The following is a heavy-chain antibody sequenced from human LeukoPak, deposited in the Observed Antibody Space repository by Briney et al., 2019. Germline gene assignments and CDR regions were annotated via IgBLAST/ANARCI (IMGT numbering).Heavy chain of an antibody. CDR2: INWNGGST. V-gene: IGHV3-20*04. D-gene: IGHD3-22*01. J-gene: IGHJ4*02. CDR3: AREGGYYYDSSGQGPFDY. CDR1: GFTFDDYG. Sequence: GGSLRLSCAASGFTFDDYGMSWVRQAPGKGLEWVSGINWNGGSTGYADSVKGRFTISRDNAKNSLYLQMNSLRAEDTALYYCAREGGYYYDSSGQGPFDYWGQGTLVTVSS.